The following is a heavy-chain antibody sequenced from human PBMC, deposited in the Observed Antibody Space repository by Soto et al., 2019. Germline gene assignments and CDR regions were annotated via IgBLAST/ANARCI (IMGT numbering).Heavy chain of an antibody. CDR2: ISDGGGDT. J-gene: IGHJ4*02. CDR1: GCPFNRYG. V-gene: IGHV3-23*01. CDR3: AKRVDYSSSTHYLDY. D-gene: IGHD6-6*01. Sequence: PGGSQRLSCAASGCPFNRYGMNWVRQAPGKGLEWVSSISDGGGDTYYADSVKGRFTISRDNSKNTLYLQMNSLRAEDTAVYYCAKRVDYSSSTHYLDYWGQGALVTVSS.